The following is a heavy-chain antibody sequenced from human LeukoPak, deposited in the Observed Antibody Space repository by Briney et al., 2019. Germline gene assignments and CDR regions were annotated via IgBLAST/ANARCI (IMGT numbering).Heavy chain of an antibody. CDR2: IWYDGSNK. CDR1: GFTFSSYA. Sequence: GRSLRLSCAASGFTFSSYAMHWVRQAPGKGPEWVAIIWYDGSNKYYAESVEGRFTISRDDSKNTLYLQMNSLRAEDTAVYSCARGLGYSYGYGIDYWGQGILVIASS. D-gene: IGHD5-18*01. CDR3: ARGLGYSYGYGIDY. V-gene: IGHV3-33*08. J-gene: IGHJ4*02.